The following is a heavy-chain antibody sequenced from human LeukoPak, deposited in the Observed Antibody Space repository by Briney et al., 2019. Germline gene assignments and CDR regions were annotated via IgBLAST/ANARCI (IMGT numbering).Heavy chain of an antibody. CDR3: TTRDCGDSTLPPHFDY. D-gene: IGHD4-17*01. CDR1: GFTFSNAW. CDR2: IKSKTDGGTT. Sequence: GGSLRLSCAASGFTFSNAWMSWVRQAPGKGLEWVGRIKSKTDGGTTDYAAPVKGRFTISRDDSKNTLYLQMNSLKTEDTAVYYCTTRDCGDSTLPPHFDYWGQGTLVTVSS. V-gene: IGHV3-15*01. J-gene: IGHJ4*02.